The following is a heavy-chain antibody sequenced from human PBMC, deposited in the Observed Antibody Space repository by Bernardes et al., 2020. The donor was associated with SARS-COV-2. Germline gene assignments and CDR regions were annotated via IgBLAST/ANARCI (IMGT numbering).Heavy chain of an antibody. CDR1: GFIFSNYI. J-gene: IGHJ4*02. V-gene: IGHV3-23*01. Sequence: GSLRLSCAASGFIFSNYIMSWVRQAPGKGLECVSRISTSGSTTYYADSVKGRFTVSRDNSKNTLYLQMNSLRAEDTAVYYCAKGYCSGWGQGTLVTVSS. CDR3: AKGYCSG. D-gene: IGHD2-15*01. CDR2: ISTSGSTT.